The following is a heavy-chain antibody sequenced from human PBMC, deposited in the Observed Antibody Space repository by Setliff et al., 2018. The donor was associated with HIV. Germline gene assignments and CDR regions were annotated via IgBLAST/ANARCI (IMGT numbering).Heavy chain of an antibody. CDR1: SGSISSGTYY. CDR3: AREGKTALVTKYFDY. Sequence: SETLSLTCTVSSGSISSGTYYWSWIRQYPGKGLEWIGYIDYSGSAFYNPSLKSHITISRDTSKNQFSLKMNSVTAADTAVYYCAREGKTALVTKYFDYWGHGKLVTVSS. D-gene: IGHD5-18*01. J-gene: IGHJ4*01. CDR2: IDYSGSA. V-gene: IGHV4-31*01.